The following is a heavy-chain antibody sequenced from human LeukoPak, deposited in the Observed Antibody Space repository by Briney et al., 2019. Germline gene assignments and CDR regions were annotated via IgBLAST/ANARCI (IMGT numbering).Heavy chain of an antibody. D-gene: IGHD3-9*01. CDR1: GFTFSSYS. CDR2: ISTSSSYI. J-gene: IGHJ4*02. V-gene: IGHV3-21*01. Sequence: GGSLRLSCAASGFTFSSYSMNWVRQAPGKGLEWVSSISTSSSYIYYADSVKGRFTISRDNAKNSLYLQMNSLRAEDTAVYYCASQYFDYNRRTQQIEKYFDYWGQGTLVTVSS. CDR3: ASQYFDYNRRTQQIEKYFDY.